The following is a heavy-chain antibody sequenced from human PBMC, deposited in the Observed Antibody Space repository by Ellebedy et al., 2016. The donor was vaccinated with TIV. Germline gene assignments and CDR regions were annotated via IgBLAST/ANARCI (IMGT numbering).Heavy chain of an antibody. CDR1: GYTFTGYY. Sequence: AASVKVSCKASGYTFTGYYMHWVRQAPGQGLEWMGWINAKRGATIYVQKFHDRVTMTRDMSISTAFLEVTGLTSDDTAVYYCARNGVSGWSDFDYWGQGTLVTVSS. J-gene: IGHJ4*02. CDR2: INAKRGAT. CDR3: ARNGVSGWSDFDY. D-gene: IGHD6-19*01. V-gene: IGHV1-2*02.